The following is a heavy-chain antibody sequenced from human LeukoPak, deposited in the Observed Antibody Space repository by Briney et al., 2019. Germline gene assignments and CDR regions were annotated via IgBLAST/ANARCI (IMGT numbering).Heavy chain of an antibody. J-gene: IGHJ5*02. V-gene: IGHV4-38-2*02. CDR1: GFSISSGHY. Sequence: SETLSLTCTVSGFSISSGHYWGWTRQPPGKGLEWIASISHSGTTFYNPSLKSRVTISVDTSKNQFSLKLSSVTAADTAVYYCARGVKTYYYDSSGGWFDPWGQGTLVTVSS. CDR3: ARGVKTYYYDSSGGWFDP. D-gene: IGHD3-22*01. CDR2: ISHSGTT.